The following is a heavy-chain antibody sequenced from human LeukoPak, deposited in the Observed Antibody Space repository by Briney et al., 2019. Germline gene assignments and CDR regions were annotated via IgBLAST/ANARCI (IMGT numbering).Heavy chain of an antibody. J-gene: IGHJ4*02. D-gene: IGHD1-26*01. CDR1: GFTFSSYE. Sequence: PGGSLRLSCVASGFTFSSYEMNWVRQAPGKGLVWISRINSDGSTTNYADSVKGRFTISRDNAKNTLYLQMNSLRTEDTAVYYCARALGSYSDYWGQGTLVTVSS. CDR2: INSDGSTT. CDR3: ARALGSYSDY. V-gene: IGHV3-74*01.